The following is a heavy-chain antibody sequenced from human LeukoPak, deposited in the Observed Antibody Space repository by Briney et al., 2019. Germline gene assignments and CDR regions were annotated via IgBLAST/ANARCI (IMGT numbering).Heavy chain of an antibody. CDR1: GYTFTSYD. Sequence: ASVKVSCKASGYTFTSYDINWVRQATGQGLEWMGWMNPNSGNTGYAQKFQGRVTMTRNTSISIAYMELSSLRSEDTAVYYCARREVAGHYYYYGMDVWGQGTTVTVSS. CDR3: ARREVAGHYYYYGMDV. V-gene: IGHV1-8*01. D-gene: IGHD6-19*01. CDR2: MNPNSGNT. J-gene: IGHJ6*02.